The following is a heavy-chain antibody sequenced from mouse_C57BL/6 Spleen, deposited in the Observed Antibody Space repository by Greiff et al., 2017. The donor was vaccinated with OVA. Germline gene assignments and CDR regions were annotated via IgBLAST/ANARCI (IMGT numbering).Heavy chain of an antibody. CDR3: AANWDPYYAMDY. D-gene: IGHD4-1*01. CDR2: IYPRSGNT. V-gene: IGHV1-81*01. J-gene: IGHJ4*01. CDR1: GYTFTSYG. Sequence: QVHVKQSGAELARPGASVKLSCKASGYTFTSYGISWVKQRTGQGLEWIGEIYPRSGNTYYNEKFKGKATLTADKSSSTAYMELRSLTSEDSAVYFCAANWDPYYAMDYWGQGTSVTVSS.